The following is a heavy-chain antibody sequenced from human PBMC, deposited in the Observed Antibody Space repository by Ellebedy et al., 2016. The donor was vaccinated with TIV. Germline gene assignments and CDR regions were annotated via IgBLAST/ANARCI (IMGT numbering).Heavy chain of an antibody. D-gene: IGHD3-9*01. V-gene: IGHV3-23*01. CDR1: GFTFSSYA. Sequence: GESLKISCAASGFTFSSYAMSWVRQAPGKGPEWVSGITGSGDRSFYADSVKGRFTISRDNAKNSLYLQLNSLRTEDTAVYYCARDDDDILTGRNAMDVWGQGTTVTVSS. J-gene: IGHJ6*02. CDR3: ARDDDDILTGRNAMDV. CDR2: ITGSGDRS.